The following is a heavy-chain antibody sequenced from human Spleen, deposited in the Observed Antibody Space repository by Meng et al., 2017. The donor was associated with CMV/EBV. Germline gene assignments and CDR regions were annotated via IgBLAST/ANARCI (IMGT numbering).Heavy chain of an antibody. V-gene: IGHV3-48*04. Sequence: GGSLRLSCAASGFSFGVYSMNWVRQAPGKGLEWVSHITNSGTTIYYADSVKGRFTVSRDNANDSLYLQMNSLRAEDTAVYFCARLLEWLLSAFDSWGQGAPVTVSS. J-gene: IGHJ4*02. CDR1: GFSFGVYS. D-gene: IGHD3-3*01. CDR2: ITNSGTTI. CDR3: ARLLEWLLSAFDS.